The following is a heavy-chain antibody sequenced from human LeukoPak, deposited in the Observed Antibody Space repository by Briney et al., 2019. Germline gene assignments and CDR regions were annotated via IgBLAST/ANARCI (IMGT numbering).Heavy chain of an antibody. CDR3: ALNSHDYGDYGVY. Sequence: GESLQISCKGSGYSFTSYWIGWVRQMPGKGLEWMGIIYPGDSDTRYSPSFQGQVTISADKSISTAYLQWSSLKASDTAMYYCALNSHDYGDYGVYWGQGTLVTVSS. CDR1: GYSFTSYW. V-gene: IGHV5-51*01. D-gene: IGHD4-17*01. CDR2: IYPGDSDT. J-gene: IGHJ4*02.